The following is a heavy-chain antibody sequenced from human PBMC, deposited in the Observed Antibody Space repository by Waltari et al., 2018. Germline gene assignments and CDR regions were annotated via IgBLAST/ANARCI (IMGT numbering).Heavy chain of an antibody. CDR1: GYPFPAYY. D-gene: IGHD6-13*01. J-gene: IGHJ1*01. CDR2: INPNRGIT. V-gene: IGHV1-2*07. Sequence: QAQLVQSGAEVKKPGASAQVSCKASGYPFPAYYMHWVRQAPGKGFEWMGGINPNRGITNFAHKFQGRGTMTRDTSTTTVYMELSSLKSDDTALYYCARDIGGAAAGTEYFQHWGQGTLVTVSS. CDR3: ARDIGGAAAGTEYFQH.